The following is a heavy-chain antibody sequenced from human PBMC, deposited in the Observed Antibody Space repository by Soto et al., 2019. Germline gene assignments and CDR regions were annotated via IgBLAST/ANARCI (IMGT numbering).Heavy chain of an antibody. J-gene: IGHJ4*02. CDR1: GGSISSDDYY. V-gene: IGHV4-31*03. CDR2: IYDSGST. Sequence: QVQLQESGPGLVKPSQTLSLTCTVSGGSISSDDYYWSWIRQHPGKGLEWLGSIYDSGSTYYNPSLRSRVTISAATPKNQFSLKLSSVTAADTAVYYCARGSKRIITRRPLDDWGQGTLVTVSS. D-gene: IGHD1-20*01. CDR3: ARGSKRIITRRPLDD.